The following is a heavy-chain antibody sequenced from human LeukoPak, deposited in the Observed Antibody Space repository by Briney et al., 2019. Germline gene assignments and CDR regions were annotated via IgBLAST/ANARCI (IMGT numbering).Heavy chain of an antibody. D-gene: IGHD6-6*01. CDR3: ERVQALYYMDV. Sequence: SETLSLTCTVSGGSISNYYWSWIRQPPGKGLEWIGYIYYSGSTKYNASLKSRVTISVDTSKNQFSLKLSSVTAADTAVYYCERVQALYYMDVWGKGTTVPVSS. CDR2: IYYSGST. J-gene: IGHJ6*03. CDR1: GGSISNYY. V-gene: IGHV4-59*01.